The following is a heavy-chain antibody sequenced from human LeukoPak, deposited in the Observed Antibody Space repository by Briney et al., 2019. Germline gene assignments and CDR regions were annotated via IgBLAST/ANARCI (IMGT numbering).Heavy chain of an antibody. Sequence: GRSLRLSCAASGFTFSSYGMHWVRQAPGKGLEWVAVIWYDGSNKYYADSVKGRFTISRDNSKNTLYLQMNSLRAEDTAVYYCARDKWGEDTYYYGSFDYWGRGTLVTVSS. D-gene: IGHD3-10*01. V-gene: IGHV3-33*01. CDR2: IWYDGSNK. CDR1: GFTFSSYG. CDR3: ARDKWGEDTYYYGSFDY. J-gene: IGHJ4*02.